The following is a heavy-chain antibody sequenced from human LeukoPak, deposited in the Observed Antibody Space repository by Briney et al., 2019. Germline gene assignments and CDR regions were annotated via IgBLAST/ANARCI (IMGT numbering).Heavy chain of an antibody. CDR3: VRKEVGTLRAMDV. D-gene: IGHD1-26*01. J-gene: IGHJ6*02. V-gene: IGHV3-74*01. CDR1: GFSFTNYW. CDR2: INSDGSAT. Sequence: GSLRLSCAASGFSFTNYWMHWVRQAPGKGLVWVSHINSDGSATRYADSVKGRFTISRDNSENTLYLQMSSLRSEDTGVYYCVRKEVGTLRAMDVWGQGTTVIVSS.